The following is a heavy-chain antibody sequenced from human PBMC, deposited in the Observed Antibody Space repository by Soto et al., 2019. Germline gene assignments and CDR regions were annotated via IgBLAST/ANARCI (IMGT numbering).Heavy chain of an antibody. J-gene: IGHJ5*02. V-gene: IGHV1-18*01. CDR2: ISVYNGNT. D-gene: IGHD6-6*01. CDR3: ARDSLAARPGWFDP. Sequence: ASVKVSCKPSGYTFITYGISWVRQAPGQGLEWMGWISVYNGNTKYGQKFQGRVTMTTDTSTNTAYMELRSLRSDDTAVYYCARDSLAARPGWFDPWGQGTLVTVYS. CDR1: GYTFITYG.